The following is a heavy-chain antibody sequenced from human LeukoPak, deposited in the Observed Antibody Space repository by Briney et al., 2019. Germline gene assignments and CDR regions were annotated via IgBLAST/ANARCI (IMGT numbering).Heavy chain of an antibody. V-gene: IGHV3-30*02. CDR2: VRYDVSNI. J-gene: IGHJ4*02. D-gene: IGHD3-3*01. CDR3: AKGILRFLEWCFDY. Sequence: GGSLRLSCAATGFAFSSYGMHWVRQAPGKGLEWVAFVRYDVSNIYYADSVKGRFTISRDNSKTTLYLQMNSLRVEDTAAYYCAKGILRFLEWCFDYWGQGTLVTVSS. CDR1: GFAFSSYG.